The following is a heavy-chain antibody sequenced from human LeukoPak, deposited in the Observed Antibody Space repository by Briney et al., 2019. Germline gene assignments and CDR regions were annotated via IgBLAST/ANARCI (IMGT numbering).Heavy chain of an antibody. CDR3: ARLFTVTTSFDY. D-gene: IGHD4-11*01. CDR2: IYHSGST. J-gene: IGHJ4*02. CDR1: GGSISSSNW. Sequence: PSETLSLTCAVSGGSISSSNWWSWVRQPPGKRLEWIGEIYHSGSTTYNPSLKSRVTISVDKSKNQFSLKLSAVTAADTAVYYCARLFTVTTSFDYWGQGTLVTVSS. V-gene: IGHV4-4*02.